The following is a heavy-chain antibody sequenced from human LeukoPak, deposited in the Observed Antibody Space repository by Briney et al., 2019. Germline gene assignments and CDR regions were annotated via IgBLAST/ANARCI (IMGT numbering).Heavy chain of an antibody. V-gene: IGHV4-39*07. CDR3: ARVLRGYSYGFDY. CDR2: IYYSGST. J-gene: IGHJ4*02. D-gene: IGHD5-18*01. CDR1: GGSISSSSYY. Sequence: KPSETLSLTCTVSGGSISSSSYYWGWIRQPPGKGLEWIGSIYYSGSTYYNPSLKSRVTISVDTSKNQFSLKLSSVTAADTAVYYCARVLRGYSYGFDYWGQGTLVTVSS.